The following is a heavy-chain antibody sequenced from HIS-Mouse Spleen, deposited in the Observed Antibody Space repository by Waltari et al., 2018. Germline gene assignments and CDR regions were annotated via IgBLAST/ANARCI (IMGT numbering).Heavy chain of an antibody. J-gene: IGHJ4*02. Sequence: LVESGGGVVQPGRSLRLSCAASGFTFSSYGMHWVRQAPGKGLEWVAVIWYDGSNKYYADSVKGRFTISRDNSKNTLYLQMNSLRAEETAVYYCAKGGGYCSGGSCYYFDYWGQGTLVTVSS. D-gene: IGHD2-15*01. CDR2: IWYDGSNK. V-gene: IGHV3-33*06. CDR3: AKGGGYCSGGSCYYFDY. CDR1: GFTFSSYG.